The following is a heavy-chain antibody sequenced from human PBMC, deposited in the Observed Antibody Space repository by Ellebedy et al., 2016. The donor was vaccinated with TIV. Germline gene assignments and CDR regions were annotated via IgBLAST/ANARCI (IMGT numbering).Heavy chain of an antibody. J-gene: IGHJ3*02. CDR1: GFSGSSNY. Sequence: PGGSLRLSCAASGFSGSSNYVSWVRQATGKGLKWVSYIYTVDSTYHADSVKGRFTISRDNSKNTVFLQMNSLRVEYTAVYYCARVQSSAFQIWGQGTMVTVSS. CDR3: ARVQSSAFQI. V-gene: IGHV3-53*01. CDR2: IYTVDST.